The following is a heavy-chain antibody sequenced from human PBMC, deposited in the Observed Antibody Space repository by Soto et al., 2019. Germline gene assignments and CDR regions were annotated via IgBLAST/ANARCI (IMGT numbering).Heavy chain of an antibody. J-gene: IGHJ4*02. CDR3: ANDRPRLTQNLVDIY. V-gene: IGHV1-18*04. D-gene: IGHD6-25*01. Sequence: QIQLVQSGPEVKKPGASVKVSCKTSGYTFADHGISWVRQAPGQGLEWMGWISAYNGNTELAQKFQGRVTMTTDKSTNTAYMELRSLASDDTAVYYCANDRPRLTQNLVDIYWGQGTLVTVSS. CDR1: GYTFADHG. CDR2: ISAYNGNT.